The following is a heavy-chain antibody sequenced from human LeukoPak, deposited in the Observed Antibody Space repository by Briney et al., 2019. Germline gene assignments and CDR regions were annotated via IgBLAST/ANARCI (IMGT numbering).Heavy chain of an antibody. D-gene: IGHD2-8*01. CDR1: GYTFTSYD. CDR3: ARGLRALYDGVRLFDFDY. CDR2: MNPNSGNT. V-gene: IGHV1-8*03. Sequence: ASVKVSCKASGYTFTSYDINWVRQATGQGLEWMGWMNPNSGNTGYAQKFQGRVTITRNTSISTAYMELSSLRSEDTAVYYCARGLRALYDGVRLFDFDYWGQGTLVTVSS. J-gene: IGHJ4*02.